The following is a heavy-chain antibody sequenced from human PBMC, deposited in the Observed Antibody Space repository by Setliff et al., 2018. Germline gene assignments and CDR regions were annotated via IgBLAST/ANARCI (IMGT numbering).Heavy chain of an antibody. CDR2: IYTSGST. CDR3: ARVDDSSGYHDY. Sequence: SETLSLTCTVSGGSISSHYWSWIRQPAGKGLEWIGHIYTSGSTNYNPSLKSRVTISVDTSKNQFSLKLSSVTAADTAVYYCARVDDSSGYHDYWGQGTLVTVSS. V-gene: IGHV4-4*07. J-gene: IGHJ4*02. D-gene: IGHD3-22*01. CDR1: GGSISSHY.